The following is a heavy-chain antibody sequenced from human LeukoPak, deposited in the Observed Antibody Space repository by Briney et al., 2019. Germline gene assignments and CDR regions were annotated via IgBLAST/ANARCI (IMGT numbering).Heavy chain of an antibody. CDR1: GFTFSSYW. Sequence: GGSLRLSCAASGFTFSSYWMSWVRQAPGEGLEWVAKINQDGTEKAYVDSVRGRFTISRDNAKNSLFLQMNSLRAEDTAVYYCARDLGGSGNLYFDYWGQGTLVTVSS. V-gene: IGHV3-7*03. D-gene: IGHD3-10*01. CDR2: INQDGTEK. J-gene: IGHJ4*02. CDR3: ARDLGGSGNLYFDY.